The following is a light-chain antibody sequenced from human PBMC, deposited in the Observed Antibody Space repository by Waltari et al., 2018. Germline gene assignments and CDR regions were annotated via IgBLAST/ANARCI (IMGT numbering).Light chain of an antibody. CDR2: DVS. CDR3: SSYTSSSTPVV. CDR1: SSDVGGYNY. Sequence: QSALTQPASVSGSPGQSITISCTGTSSDVGGYNYVSWYQQHTGKAPKLMIYDVSKRPSGVSNRFSGSKSGNTASLTISGLQAEDEADYYCSSYTSSSTPVVFGGGTKLTVL. J-gene: IGLJ2*01. V-gene: IGLV2-14*01.